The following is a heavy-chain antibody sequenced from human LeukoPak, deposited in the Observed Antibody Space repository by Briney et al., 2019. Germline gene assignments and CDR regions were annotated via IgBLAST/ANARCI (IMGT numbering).Heavy chain of an antibody. CDR2: IWYDGSKK. D-gene: IGHD4-11*01. Sequence: PGGSLRLSCETSGFTFSSYGFHWVRQAPIKGLKWVAVIWYDGSKKYYADSVKGRFTISRDDSKNTVYLQMDSLRAEDTAMYYCARDRGDYSDYSDFFDAWGQGTLVTFSS. CDR3: ARDRGDYSDYSDFFDA. J-gene: IGHJ4*02. V-gene: IGHV3-33*01. CDR1: GFTFSSYG.